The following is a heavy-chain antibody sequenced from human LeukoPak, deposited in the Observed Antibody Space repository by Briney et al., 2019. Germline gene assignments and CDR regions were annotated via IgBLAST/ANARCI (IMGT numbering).Heavy chain of an antibody. D-gene: IGHD6-13*01. CDR1: GYTFTSYG. J-gene: IGHJ6*02. V-gene: IGHV1-18*01. CDR3: ARYSSSFYYYYGMDV. Sequence: VKESCMASGYTFTSYGISWVRQPPGQGLEWMGWISAYNGNTNYAQKLQGRVTMTTDTSTSTAYMELRSLRSDDTAVYYCARYSSSFYYYYGMDVWGPGNTGSVSS. CDR2: ISAYNGNT.